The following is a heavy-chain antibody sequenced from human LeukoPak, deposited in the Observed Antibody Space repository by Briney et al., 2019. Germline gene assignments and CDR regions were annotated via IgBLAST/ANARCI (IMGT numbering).Heavy chain of an antibody. D-gene: IGHD3-10*01. J-gene: IGHJ4*02. CDR1: GFTFRTYS. CDR2: VSKSSSYT. CDR3: AKGSGVHY. V-gene: IGHV3-21*01. Sequence: PGGSLRLSCAASGFTFRTYSMNWVRQAPGKGLEWIASVSKSSSYTYYADSVRGRFTISRDNANNSLYLQMNSLRAEDTAVYYCAKGSGVHYWGQGTLVIVSS.